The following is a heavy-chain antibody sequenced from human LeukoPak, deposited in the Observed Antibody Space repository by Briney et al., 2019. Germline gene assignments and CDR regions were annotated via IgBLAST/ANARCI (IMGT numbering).Heavy chain of an antibody. D-gene: IGHD6-25*01. Sequence: PSETLSLTCTVSGGSISSYYRSWIRQPPGKGLEWIANIYHTGSTNYNPSLSSRVTISIDTAKNQFSLKLTSVTAADTAVYYCARRGRNSSGWQDYLWGQGTLVTVSS. CDR2: IYHTGST. J-gene: IGHJ4*02. V-gene: IGHV4-59*01. CDR3: ARRGRNSSGWQDYL. CDR1: GGSISSYY.